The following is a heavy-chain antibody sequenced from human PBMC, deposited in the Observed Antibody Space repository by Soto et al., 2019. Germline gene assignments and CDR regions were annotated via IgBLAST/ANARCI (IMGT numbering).Heavy chain of an antibody. Sequence: QITLKESGPTLVKPTQTLTLTCTFSGFSLSSPAVGVNWIRQPPGKALEWLALIYWDDDKPYSPSLRSRLTITTDTSKNQVVLTMTNVVPVDTATYYCARGRGWLSDYWGQGTLVTVSS. CDR3: ARGRGWLSDY. V-gene: IGHV2-5*02. J-gene: IGHJ4*02. CDR1: GFSLSSPAVG. D-gene: IGHD6-19*01. CDR2: IYWDDDK.